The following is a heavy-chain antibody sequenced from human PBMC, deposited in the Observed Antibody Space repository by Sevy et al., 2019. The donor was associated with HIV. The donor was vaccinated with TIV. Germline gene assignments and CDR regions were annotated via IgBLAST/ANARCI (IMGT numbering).Heavy chain of an antibody. J-gene: IGHJ4*01. CDR3: AKVKYHVDY. Sequence: GGSLRLSCAASGFTFSRFGMNWVRQAPGKGLEWVARISSDGNDYAESVKGRFTISRDNSKNTLHLQMNSLKTEDTAIYYCAKVKYHVDYWGHVTLVTVSS. V-gene: IGHV3-30*18. CDR2: ISSDGN. CDR1: GFTFSRFG.